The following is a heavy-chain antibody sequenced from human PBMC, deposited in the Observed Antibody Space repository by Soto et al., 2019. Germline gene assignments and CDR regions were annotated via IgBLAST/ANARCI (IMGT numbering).Heavy chain of an antibody. V-gene: IGHV1-69*06. J-gene: IGHJ4*02. CDR1: GGTFSSHA. CDR3: ARDMAPPYSSGWYAGY. CDR2: IIPIFGTA. D-gene: IGHD6-19*01. Sequence: ASVKVSCKASGGTFSSHAISWVRQAPGQGLEWMGGIIPIFGTANYAQKFQGRVTITADKSTSTAYMELSSLRSEDTAVYYCARDMAPPYSSGWYAGYWGQGTLVTVSS.